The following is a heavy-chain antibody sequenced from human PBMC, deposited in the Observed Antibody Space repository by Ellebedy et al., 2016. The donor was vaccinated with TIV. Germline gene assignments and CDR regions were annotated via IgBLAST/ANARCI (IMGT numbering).Heavy chain of an antibody. CDR3: AGGGKVGATYYFDY. Sequence: ASVKVSCKASGGTFSSYAISWVRQAPGQGLEWMGGIIPILGIANYAQKFQGRVTITADESTSTAYMELSSLRSEDTAVYYCAGGGKVGATYYFDYWGQGTLVTVSS. D-gene: IGHD1-26*01. CDR2: IIPILGIA. CDR1: GGTFSSYA. J-gene: IGHJ4*02. V-gene: IGHV1-69*10.